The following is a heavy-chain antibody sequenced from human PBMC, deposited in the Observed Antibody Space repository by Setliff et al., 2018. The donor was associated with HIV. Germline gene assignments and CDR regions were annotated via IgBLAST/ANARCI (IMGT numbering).Heavy chain of an antibody. J-gene: IGHJ4*02. Sequence: SETLSLTCAVSGYSISTAYYWGWIRQPPGKGLEWIGSVYHSGTTYYNPSLKSLVTISVDMYNNQFSLKVTSVTAADTAVYYCMRGRSITIFGVAYFDFWGQGTQVTVSS. CDR3: MRGRSITIFGVAYFDF. V-gene: IGHV4-38-2*01. CDR2: VYHSGTT. CDR1: GYSISTAYY. D-gene: IGHD3-3*01.